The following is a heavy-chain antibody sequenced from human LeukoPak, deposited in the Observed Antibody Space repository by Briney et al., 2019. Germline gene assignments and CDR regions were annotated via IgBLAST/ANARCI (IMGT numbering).Heavy chain of an antibody. J-gene: IGHJ4*02. D-gene: IGHD3-22*01. Sequence: GGSLRLSCAASGFTFSSYWMSWVRQAPGKGLEWVANIKQDGSEKYYVDSVKGRFTISRHNAKNSLYLQMNSLRAEDTAVYYCARPVKLYYYDSSGHLDYWGQGTLVTVSS. CDR3: ARPVKLYYYDSSGHLDY. V-gene: IGHV3-7*01. CDR1: GFTFSSYW. CDR2: IKQDGSEK.